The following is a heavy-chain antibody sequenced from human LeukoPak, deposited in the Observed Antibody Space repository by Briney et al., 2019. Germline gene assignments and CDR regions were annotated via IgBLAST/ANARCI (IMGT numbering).Heavy chain of an antibody. J-gene: IGHJ2*01. Sequence: SETLSLTCNVSGGSISSSSYYWGWIRQPPGKGLEWIGSMYYGGSTYSNPSLKSRVTILLDTSKNQCSLKLTSVSAADTAVYYCARLKLGAYFDLWGRGTLVTVSS. V-gene: IGHV4-39*07. CDR1: GGSISSSSYY. CDR3: ARLKLGAYFDL. CDR2: MYYGGST. D-gene: IGHD3-16*01.